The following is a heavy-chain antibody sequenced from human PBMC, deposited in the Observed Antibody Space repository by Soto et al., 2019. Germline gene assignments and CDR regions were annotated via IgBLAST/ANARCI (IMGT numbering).Heavy chain of an antibody. CDR2: IWNDGSSK. CDR3: ARDIYDSSGYYPLDY. J-gene: IGHJ4*02. CDR1: GFTFSSYG. V-gene: IGHV3-33*01. D-gene: IGHD3-22*01. Sequence: PGGSLRLSCAASGFTFSSYGMHWVRQAPGKGLEWVAVIWNDGSSKYYADAVKGRFTISRDNSKNTLYLQMNSLRAEDTAVYYCARDIYDSSGYYPLDYWGQGILVTVSS.